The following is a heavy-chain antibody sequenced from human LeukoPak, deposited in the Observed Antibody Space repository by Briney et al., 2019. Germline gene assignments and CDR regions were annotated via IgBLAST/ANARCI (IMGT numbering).Heavy chain of an antibody. CDR3: ARGRLLYGSGSYIDY. V-gene: IGHV4-34*01. D-gene: IGHD3-10*01. J-gene: IGHJ4*02. CDR2: INHSGST. Sequence: SETQSLTCAVYGGSFSGYYWSWIRQPPGKGLEWIGEINHSGSTNYNPSLKSRVTISVDTSKNQFSLKLSSVTAADTAVYYCARGRLLYGSGSYIDYWGQGTLVTVSS. CDR1: GGSFSGYY.